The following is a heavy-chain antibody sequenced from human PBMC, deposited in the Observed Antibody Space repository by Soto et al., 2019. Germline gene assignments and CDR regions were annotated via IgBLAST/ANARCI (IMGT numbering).Heavy chain of an antibody. D-gene: IGHD3-10*01. CDR2: IYYSGGT. CDR1: GGSISSYY. Sequence: SETLSLTCTVSGGSISSYYRSWIRQPPGKGLEWIGYIYYSGGTNYNPSLKSRVTISVDTSKNQFSLKLSSVTAADTAVYYCARLGSYYYYMDVWGKGTTVTVSS. CDR3: ARLGSYYYYMDV. J-gene: IGHJ6*03. V-gene: IGHV4-59*08.